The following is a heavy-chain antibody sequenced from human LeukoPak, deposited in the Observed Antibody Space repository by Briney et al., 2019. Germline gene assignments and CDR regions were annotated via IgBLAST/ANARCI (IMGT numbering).Heavy chain of an antibody. CDR2: IRYDGSNK. CDR3: AKDGKVTTYYYYYYMDV. V-gene: IGHV3-30*02. J-gene: IGHJ6*03. D-gene: IGHD4-11*01. CDR1: GFTFSSYG. Sequence: GGSLRLSCAASGFTFSSYGMHWVRQAPGKGLEWVAFIRYDGSNKCYADSVKGRFTISRDNSKNTLYLQMNSLRAEDTAVYYCAKDGKVTTYYYYYYMDVWGKGTTVTVSS.